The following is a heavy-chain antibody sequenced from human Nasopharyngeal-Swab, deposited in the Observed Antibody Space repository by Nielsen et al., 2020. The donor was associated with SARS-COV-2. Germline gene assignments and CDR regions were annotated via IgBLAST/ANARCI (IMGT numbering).Heavy chain of an antibody. CDR1: GFTFSSYA. Sequence: GGSLRLSCAASGFTFSSYAMSWVRQAPGKGLEWVSAISGSGGSTYYADSVKGRFTISRDNSKNTLYLQMNSLRSDDTAVYYCAREERGLGGVGPFDYWGQGTLVTVSS. CDR2: ISGSGGST. D-gene: IGHD1-26*01. CDR3: AREERGLGGVGPFDY. V-gene: IGHV3-23*01. J-gene: IGHJ4*02.